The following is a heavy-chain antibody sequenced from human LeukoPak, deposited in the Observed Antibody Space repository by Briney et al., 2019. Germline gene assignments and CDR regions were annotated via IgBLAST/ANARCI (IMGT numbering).Heavy chain of an antibody. CDR2: INPTSGDT. V-gene: IGHV1-2*02. CDR1: GYTFTDYH. CDR3: AREPDSGGYYGLFDP. Sequence: ASVKVSCKTSGYTFTDYHMHWVRQAPGQGLEWMGWINPTSGDTIYAQMFQGRVTMTRDTSISTAYMELSRLTSDDTAVYYCAREPDSGGYYGLFDPWGQGTLVTVSS. D-gene: IGHD3-22*01. J-gene: IGHJ5*02.